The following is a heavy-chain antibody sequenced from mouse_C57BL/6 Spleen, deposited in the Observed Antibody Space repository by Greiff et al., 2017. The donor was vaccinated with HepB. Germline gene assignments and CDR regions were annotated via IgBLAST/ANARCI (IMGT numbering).Heavy chain of an antibody. CDR3: ARYGYSYYYAMDY. D-gene: IGHD2-2*01. Sequence: QVQLKQPGAELVKPGASVKLSCKASGYTFTSYWMHWVKQRPGRGLEWIGRIDPNSGGTKYNEKFKSKATLTVDKPSSTAYMQLSSLTSEDSAVYYCARYGYSYYYAMDYWGQGTSVTVSS. J-gene: IGHJ4*01. V-gene: IGHV1-72*01. CDR1: GYTFTSYW. CDR2: IDPNSGGT.